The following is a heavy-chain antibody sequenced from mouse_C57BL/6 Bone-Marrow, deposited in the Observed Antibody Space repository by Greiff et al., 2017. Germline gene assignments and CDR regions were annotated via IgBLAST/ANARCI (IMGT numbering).Heavy chain of an antibody. J-gene: IGHJ2*01. CDR2: IYPGNSDT. D-gene: IGHD1-1*01. Sequence: EVQLQQSGTVLARPGASVKMSCKTSGYTFTSYWMHWVKQRPGQGLEWIGAIYPGNSDTSYNQKFKGKAKLTAVTSASTAYLALSSLTNEDSAVYYCRYYGSSLYSYYFDYWGQGTTLTVSS. V-gene: IGHV1-5*01. CDR1: GYTFTSYW. CDR3: RYYGSSLYSYYFDY.